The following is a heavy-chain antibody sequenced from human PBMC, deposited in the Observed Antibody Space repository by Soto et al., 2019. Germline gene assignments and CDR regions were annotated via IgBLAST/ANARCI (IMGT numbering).Heavy chain of an antibody. D-gene: IGHD5-18*01. CDR1: GGSISSGVYY. J-gene: IGHJ4*02. CDR3: ARDGNATAMDK. Sequence: QVQLQESGPGLVKPSQTLSLTCTVSGGSISSGVYYWSWIRQHPGKGLEWIGYISSSGSTYYNPSLKSRVTISVDTAKNQFSLKLSSVTAADTAVYYCARDGNATAMDKWGQGTLVTVSS. V-gene: IGHV4-31*03. CDR2: ISSSGST.